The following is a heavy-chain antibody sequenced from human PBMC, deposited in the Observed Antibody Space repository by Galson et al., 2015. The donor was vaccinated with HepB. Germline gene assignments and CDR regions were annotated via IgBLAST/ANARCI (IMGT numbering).Heavy chain of an antibody. V-gene: IGHV3-48*03. Sequence: SLRLSCAASGFTFSKYEMNWVRQAPGKGLEWISYISSSGSTIYYAESVQGRFIISRDNAKNSLYLQMNSLRAEDTALYYCARDLWLRRGAFDIWGQATTVTVSS. J-gene: IGHJ3*02. CDR2: ISSSGSTI. D-gene: IGHD5-12*01. CDR3: ARDLWLRRGAFDI. CDR1: GFTFSKYE.